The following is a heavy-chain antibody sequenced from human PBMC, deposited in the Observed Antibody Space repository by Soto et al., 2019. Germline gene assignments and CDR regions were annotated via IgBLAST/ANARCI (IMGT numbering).Heavy chain of an antibody. Sequence: GASVKVSCKASGYTFTGYYMHWVRQAPGQGREWMGWINPNSGGTNYAQKFQGWVTMTRDTSISTAYMELSRLRSDDTAVYYCARGTGLISAGMDGWGQGTTVTVSS. D-gene: IGHD6-6*01. J-gene: IGHJ6*02. CDR1: GYTFTGYY. CDR2: INPNSGGT. V-gene: IGHV1-2*04. CDR3: ARGTGLISAGMDG.